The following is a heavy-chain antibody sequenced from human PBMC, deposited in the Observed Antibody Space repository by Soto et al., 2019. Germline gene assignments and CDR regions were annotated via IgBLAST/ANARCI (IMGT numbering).Heavy chain of an antibody. CDR3: ARGRGRYSSGWSWFAP. V-gene: IGHV4-4*02. CDR2: IFQSGST. Sequence: WETLSLTCGVCGGTIRSPDWGTWVRQPPGKGLEWIGEIFQSGSTNYTPSLESRVTISVDKSKNQFSLTLTSVTEADTAVYFCARGRGRYSSGWSWFAPWGQGILVIVSS. J-gene: IGHJ5*02. CDR1: GGTIRSPDW. D-gene: IGHD6-19*01.